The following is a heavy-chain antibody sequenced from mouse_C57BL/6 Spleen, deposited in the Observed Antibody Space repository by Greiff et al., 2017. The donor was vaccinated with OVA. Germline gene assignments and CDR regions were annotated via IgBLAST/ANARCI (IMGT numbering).Heavy chain of an antibody. Sequence: VQLQQPGAELVKPGASVKMSCKASGYTFTSYWITWVKQRPGQGLEWIGDIYPGSGSTNYNEKFKSKATLTADTSSSTAYMQLSSLTSEDSAVYYCAGSGYSNSIYYFDYWGQGTTLTVSS. J-gene: IGHJ2*01. CDR3: AGSGYSNSIYYFDY. CDR1: GYTFTSYW. V-gene: IGHV1-55*01. D-gene: IGHD2-5*01. CDR2: IYPGSGST.